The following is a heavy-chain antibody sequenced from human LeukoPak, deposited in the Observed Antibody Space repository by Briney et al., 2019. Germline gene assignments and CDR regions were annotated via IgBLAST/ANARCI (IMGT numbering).Heavy chain of an antibody. V-gene: IGHV3-30-3*02. Sequence: GGSLRLSCAASGFTFSSYAMHWVRQAPGKGLEWVAVISYDGSNKYYADSVKGRFTISRDNSKNTLYLQMNSLRAEDTAVYYCAKSGGQLGFDPWGQGTLVTVSS. CDR1: GFTFSSYA. CDR2: ISYDGSNK. D-gene: IGHD6-6*01. CDR3: AKSGGQLGFDP. J-gene: IGHJ5*02.